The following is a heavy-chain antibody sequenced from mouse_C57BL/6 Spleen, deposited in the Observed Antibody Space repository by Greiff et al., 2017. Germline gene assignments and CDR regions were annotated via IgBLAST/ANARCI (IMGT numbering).Heavy chain of an antibody. Sequence: QVQLKESGPGILQSSQTLSLTCSFSGFSLSTSGMGVSWIRQPSGKGLEWLAHIYWDDDKRYNPSLKSRLTISKDTSRNQVFLKITSVDTADTATYYCARSYYYGSSYDAMDYWGQGTSVTVSS. J-gene: IGHJ4*01. CDR3: ARSYYYGSSYDAMDY. CDR2: IYWDDDK. D-gene: IGHD1-1*01. CDR1: GFSLSTSGMG. V-gene: IGHV8-12*01.